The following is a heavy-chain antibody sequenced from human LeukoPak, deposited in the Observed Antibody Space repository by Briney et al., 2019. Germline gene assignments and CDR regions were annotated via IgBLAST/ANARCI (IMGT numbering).Heavy chain of an antibody. CDR1: GYTFTSFD. CDR3: AREGGGITGTTEGHYYYGMDV. Sequence: ASVKVSCKASGYTFTSFDFNWVRQATGQGLEWMGWMKSNNGHTGYAQKFQGRVTMTRDTFISTAYMELSSLRSEDTAVYYCAREGGGITGTTEGHYYYGMDVWGQGTTVTVSS. V-gene: IGHV1-8*01. D-gene: IGHD1-7*01. J-gene: IGHJ6*02. CDR2: MKSNNGHT.